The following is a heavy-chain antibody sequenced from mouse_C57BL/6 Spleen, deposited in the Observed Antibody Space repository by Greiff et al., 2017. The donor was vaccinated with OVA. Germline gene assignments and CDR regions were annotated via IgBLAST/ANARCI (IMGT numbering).Heavy chain of an antibody. Sequence: VKLMESGAELVRPGTSVKVSCKASGYAFTNYLIEWVKQRPGQGLEWIGVINPGSGGTNYNEKFKGKATLTADKSSSTAYMQLSSLTSEDSAVYFCAREGYDEGPDYWGQGTTLTVSS. CDR3: AREGYDEGPDY. CDR2: INPGSGGT. CDR1: GYAFTNYL. D-gene: IGHD2-3*01. V-gene: IGHV1-54*01. J-gene: IGHJ2*01.